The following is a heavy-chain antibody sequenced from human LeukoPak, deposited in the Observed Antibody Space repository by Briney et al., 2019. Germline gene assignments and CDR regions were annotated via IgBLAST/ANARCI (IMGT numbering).Heavy chain of an antibody. Sequence: GGSLRLSCAASGFTFSSYGMHWVRQAPGKGLEWVAVIWYDGSNKYYADSVKGRFTISRDNSKNTLYLQMNSLKTEDTAVYFCTKLWLGGFDIWGQGTMVTVSS. V-gene: IGHV3-33*06. CDR3: TKLWLGGFDI. J-gene: IGHJ3*02. CDR2: IWYDGSNK. D-gene: IGHD3-10*01. CDR1: GFTFSSYG.